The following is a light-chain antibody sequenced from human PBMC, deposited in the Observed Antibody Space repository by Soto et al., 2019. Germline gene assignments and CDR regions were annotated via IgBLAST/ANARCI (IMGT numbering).Light chain of an antibody. Sequence: QSALTQPPSASGSPGQSVTISCTGTSSDVGSYNFVSWYQQHPGKAPKLVIYEVSERPSGVPDRFSGSKSGNAASLTVSGLQAEDEADYYCSSHAGSITLFGGETKLTVL. CDR3: SSHAGSITL. J-gene: IGLJ2*01. CDR2: EVS. V-gene: IGLV2-8*01. CDR1: SSDVGSYNF.